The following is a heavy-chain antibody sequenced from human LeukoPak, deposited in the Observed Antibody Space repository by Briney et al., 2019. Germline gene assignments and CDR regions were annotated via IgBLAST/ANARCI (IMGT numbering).Heavy chain of an antibody. V-gene: IGHV1-18*01. CDR1: GYTFTSYG. J-gene: IGHJ4*02. CDR2: ISAYNGNT. CDR3: ARDAAYCSSTSCPSKRRSPAFDY. D-gene: IGHD2-2*01. Sequence: ASVKVSCKASGYTFTSYGISWVRQAPGQGLEWMGWISAYNGNTKYAQKLQGRVTMTTDTSTSTAYMELRSLRSDDTAVYYCARDAAYCSSTSCPSKRRSPAFDYWGQGTLVTVSS.